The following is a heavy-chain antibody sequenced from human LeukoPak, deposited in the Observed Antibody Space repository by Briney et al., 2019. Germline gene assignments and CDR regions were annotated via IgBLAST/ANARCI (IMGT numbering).Heavy chain of an antibody. J-gene: IGHJ4*02. Sequence: PGGSLRLSCAASGFTFSSYWMHWVRQAPGKGLVWVSRINSDGSSTSYADSVKGRFTISRDNAKNTLYLQMNSLRAEDTAVYYCARVDILTGYYKRGGGFDYWGQGTLVTVSS. D-gene: IGHD3-9*01. CDR2: INSDGSST. CDR1: GFTFSSYW. V-gene: IGHV3-74*01. CDR3: ARVDILTGYYKRGGGFDY.